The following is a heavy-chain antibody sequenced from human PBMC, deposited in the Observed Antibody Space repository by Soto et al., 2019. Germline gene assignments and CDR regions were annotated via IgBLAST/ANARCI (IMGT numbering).Heavy chain of an antibody. D-gene: IGHD6-19*01. V-gene: IGHV4-61*01. CDR3: ARLLPPVAGGYFFDY. Sequence: QVLLQESGPGLVKPSETLSLTCSVSGDSVSSGSYYWGWIRQPPGKGLEWIGYIYYTGSTNYNPSLKSRVTISIDTSKSQFSLMLSSVTAADTAMYYCARLLPPVAGGYFFDYWGQGTLVTVSS. CDR1: GDSVSSGSYY. J-gene: IGHJ4*02. CDR2: IYYTGST.